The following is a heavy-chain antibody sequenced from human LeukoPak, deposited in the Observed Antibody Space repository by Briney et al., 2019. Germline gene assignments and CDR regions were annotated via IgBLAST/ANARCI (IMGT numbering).Heavy chain of an antibody. CDR1: GYTFTSYG. CDR3: ATGYYSSSSRYYYYGMDV. V-gene: IGHV1-18*01. CDR2: ISAYNGNT. J-gene: IGHJ6*02. Sequence: GASLKVSCKASGYTFTSYGISWVRQAPGQGLEWMGWISAYNGNTNYAQKLQGRVTMTTDKSTSTAYMELRSLRSDDTAVYYCATGYYSSSSRYYYYGMDVWGQGTTVTVSS. D-gene: IGHD6-6*01.